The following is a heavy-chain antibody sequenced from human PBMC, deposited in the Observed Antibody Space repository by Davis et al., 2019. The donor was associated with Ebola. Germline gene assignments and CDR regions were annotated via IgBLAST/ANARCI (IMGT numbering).Heavy chain of an antibody. CDR3: ASEGGVVITHNWFDP. J-gene: IGHJ5*02. CDR2: IIPILGIA. CDR1: GGTFSSYA. Sequence: SVKVSCKASGGTFSSYAISWVRQAPGQGLEWMGRIIPILGIANYAQKFQGRVTITADQSTSTAYMELSSLRSEDTAVYYCASEGGVVITHNWFDPWGQGTLVTVSS. D-gene: IGHD3-3*01. V-gene: IGHV1-69*04.